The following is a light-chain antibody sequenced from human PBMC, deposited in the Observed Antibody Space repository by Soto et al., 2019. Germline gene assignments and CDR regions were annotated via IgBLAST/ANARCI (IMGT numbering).Light chain of an antibody. CDR2: EVN. J-gene: IGLJ3*02. CDR1: YNL. Sequence: QSALTQPASVSGSPGQSITISCSGTYNLVSWYQQHPGKAPKLMIFEVNKRPSGVSYRFSGSKSGNTASLAISGLQSEDEADYYCATWDDSLDGPVFGGGTKLTVL. CDR3: ATWDDSLDGPV. V-gene: IGLV2-14*02.